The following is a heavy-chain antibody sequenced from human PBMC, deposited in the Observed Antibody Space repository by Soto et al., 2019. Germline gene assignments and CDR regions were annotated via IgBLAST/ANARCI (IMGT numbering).Heavy chain of an antibody. Sequence: GASVKVSCKASGYTFINHGLNWVRQAPGQGLEWMGWIIPNIGNTHYAPKLQGRVTMTTDTSTSTAYMELRSLTSDDTAVYYCARIEGRHVDHYGVDVWGQGTTVTVSS. CDR1: GYTFINHG. V-gene: IGHV1-18*01. CDR3: ARIEGRHVDHYGVDV. J-gene: IGHJ6*02. D-gene: IGHD6-6*01. CDR2: IIPNIGNT.